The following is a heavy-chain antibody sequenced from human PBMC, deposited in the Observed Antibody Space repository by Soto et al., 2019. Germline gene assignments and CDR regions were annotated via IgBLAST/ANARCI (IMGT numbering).Heavy chain of an antibody. V-gene: IGHV3-7*01. Sequence: GGSLRLSWVASGFTFSSYWMSWVRRAPGGGLEWVANIKQDGTEIHYVESVKGRFTIFRDNAKKSLYLQMNSLRAEDTAVYFCASYSGSYFPVGHDRWGQGTLVTVSS. CDR2: IKQDGTEI. CDR3: ASYSGSYFPVGHDR. D-gene: IGHD1-26*01. CDR1: GFTFSSYW. J-gene: IGHJ5*02.